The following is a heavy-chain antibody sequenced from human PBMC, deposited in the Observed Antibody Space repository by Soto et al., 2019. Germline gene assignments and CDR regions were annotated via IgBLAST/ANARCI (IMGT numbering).Heavy chain of an antibody. CDR1: GGSFSGYY. V-gene: IGHV4-34*01. CDR2: INHSGST. CDR3: ARARGGGKYSSSWYGYYYYMDV. Sequence: ETLSLTCAVYGGSFSGYYWSWIRQPPGKGLEWIGEINHSGSTNYNPSLKSRVTISVDTSKNQFSLKLSSVTAADTAVYYCARARGGGKYSSSWYGYYYYMDVWGKGTTVTVSS. J-gene: IGHJ6*03. D-gene: IGHD6-13*01.